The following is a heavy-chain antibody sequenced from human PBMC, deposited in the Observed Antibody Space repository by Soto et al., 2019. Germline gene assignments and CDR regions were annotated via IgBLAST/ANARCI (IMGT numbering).Heavy chain of an antibody. Sequence: PGESLKISCKGSGYNFTTFWIGWVRQVPGKGLEWMGIIYPGDSETKYSPDFEGQVTISADRSTNTAYLQWRSLRASDTAMYYCARTYGYYYYVLDVWGQGTTVTVSS. V-gene: IGHV5-51*01. J-gene: IGHJ6*02. CDR3: ARTYGYYYYVLDV. CDR2: IYPGDSET. D-gene: IGHD3-10*01. CDR1: GYNFTTFW.